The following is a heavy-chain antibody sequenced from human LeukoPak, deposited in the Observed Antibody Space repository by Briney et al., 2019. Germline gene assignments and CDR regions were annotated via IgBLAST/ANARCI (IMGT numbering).Heavy chain of an antibody. D-gene: IGHD3-22*01. CDR3: ARESYYDSSGYSISYSYYYYMDV. CDR2: IYTSGST. V-gene: IGHV4-4*07. Sequence: SETLSLTCTVSGGSISSYYWSWIRQPAGKGLEWIGRIYTSGSTNYNPSLKSRVTMSVDTSQNQFSLKLSSVTAADTAVYYCARESYYDSSGYSISYSYYYYMDVWGKGTTVTFSS. CDR1: GGSISSYY. J-gene: IGHJ6*03.